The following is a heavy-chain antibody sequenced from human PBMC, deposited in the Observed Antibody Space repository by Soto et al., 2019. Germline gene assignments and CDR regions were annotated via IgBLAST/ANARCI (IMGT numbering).Heavy chain of an antibody. CDR3: ARGRRGSDPPAAFDI. V-gene: IGHV1-8*01. J-gene: IGHJ3*02. CDR2: MNPNSGNT. Sequence: GASVKVSCKASGYTFTSYDINCGRQATGQGLEWMGWMNPNSGNTGYAQKFQGRVTMTRNTSISTAYMELSSLRSEDTAVYYFARGRRGSDPPAAFDIWGQGTMVTGSS. D-gene: IGHD3-16*01. CDR1: GYTFTSYD.